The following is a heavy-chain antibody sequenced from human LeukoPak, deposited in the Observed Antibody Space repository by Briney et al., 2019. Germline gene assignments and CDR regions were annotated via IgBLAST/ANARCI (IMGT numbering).Heavy chain of an antibody. V-gene: IGHV1-2*04. Sequence: ASVKVSCKASGYTFTGYYMHWVRQAPGQGLEWMGWINPNSGGTNYAQKFQGWVTMTRDTSISTAYMELSRLRSDDTAVYYCARGSSSGYYYTLFDYWGQGTLVTVSS. CDR1: GYTFTGYY. J-gene: IGHJ4*02. CDR2: INPNSGGT. D-gene: IGHD3-22*01. CDR3: ARGSSSGYYYTLFDY.